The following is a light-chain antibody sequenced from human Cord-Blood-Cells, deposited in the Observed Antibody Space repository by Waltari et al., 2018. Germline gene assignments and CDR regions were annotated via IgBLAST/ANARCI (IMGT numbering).Light chain of an antibody. CDR2: LGS. CDR3: MQALQTPLT. V-gene: IGKV2-28*01. Sequence: DIVMTQSPLSLRVTPGEPASISCRSSQSLLHSNGYNYWDWYLQKPGQSPQLLIYLGSNRASGGPDRFSGSGSGTDFTLKISRVEAEDVGVYYCMQALQTPLTFGGGTKVEIK. CDR1: QSLLHSNGYNY. J-gene: IGKJ4*01.